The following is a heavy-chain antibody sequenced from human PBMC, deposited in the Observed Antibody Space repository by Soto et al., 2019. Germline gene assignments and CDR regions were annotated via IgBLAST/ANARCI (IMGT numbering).Heavy chain of an antibody. CDR1: GFTFSSCA. CDR2: ISGSGGST. V-gene: IGHV3-23*01. J-gene: IGHJ4*02. Sequence: HPGGSVRLSCAASGFTFSSCALNWVHQPPGKGLEWVAGISGSGGSTHHAGSVKGRLTISRDNSKNTLYLQMNSLRAEDTAVYYCAKDQDDTGYYWFDYWGQGTLVTVSS. CDR3: AKDQDDTGYYWFDY. D-gene: IGHD3-22*01.